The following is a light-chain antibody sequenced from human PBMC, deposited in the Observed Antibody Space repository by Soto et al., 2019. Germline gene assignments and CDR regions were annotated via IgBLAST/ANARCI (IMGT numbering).Light chain of an antibody. V-gene: IGLV2-8*01. Sequence: QSALTQPPSASGSPGQSVTISCSGTSSDVGGYDSVSWYQHHPGKVPKLIIFDVDKWPSGVPDRFSGFKPGNTASLTDSGLRAEDEADYYCSSYRTSEGVFGTGTKVTVL. CDR3: SSYRTSEGV. CDR2: DVD. CDR1: SSDVGGYDS. J-gene: IGLJ1*01.